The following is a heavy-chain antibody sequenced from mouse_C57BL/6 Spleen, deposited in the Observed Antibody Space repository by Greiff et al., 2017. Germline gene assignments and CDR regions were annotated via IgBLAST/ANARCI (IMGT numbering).Heavy chain of an antibody. Sequence: VQLVESGAELVRPGASVKLSCKASGYTFTDYYINWVKQRPGQGLEWIARIYPGSGNTYYNEKFKGKATLTAEKSSSTAYMQLSSLTSEDSAVYFCATYDYDEWFAYWGQGTLVTVSA. CDR1: GYTFTDYY. J-gene: IGHJ3*01. D-gene: IGHD2-4*01. V-gene: IGHV1-76*01. CDR2: IYPGSGNT. CDR3: ATYDYDEWFAY.